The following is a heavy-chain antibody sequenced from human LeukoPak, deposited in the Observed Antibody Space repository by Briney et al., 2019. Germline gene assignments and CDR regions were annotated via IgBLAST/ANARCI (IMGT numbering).Heavy chain of an antibody. CDR3: ARYRGTYGYYFDY. Sequence: SETLSLTCTVSGGSISGWYWSWIRQPPGKGLEWIGYIYGSGYTNYNPSLKSRVTISVDTSKNQFPLKLTSVTAADTAVYYCARYRGTYGYYFDYWGQGKLVIVSS. V-gene: IGHV4-59*01. CDR2: IYGSGYT. D-gene: IGHD5-24*01. CDR1: GGSISGWY. J-gene: IGHJ4*02.